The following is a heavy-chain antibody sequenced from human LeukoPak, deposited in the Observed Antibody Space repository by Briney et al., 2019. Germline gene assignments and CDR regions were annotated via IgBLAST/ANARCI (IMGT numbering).Heavy chain of an antibody. CDR2: ITGSGGTP. CDR3: AKGIAYFGEIFDY. CDR1: GFTFSSYA. Sequence: PGGSLRLSCAASGFTFSSYAMSWVRQAPGKGLEWVSTITGSGGTPYFADSVKGRFTISRDNSKNTLSMQMNSLRAEDTALYYCAKGIAYFGEIFDYWGQGTLVTVSS. V-gene: IGHV3-23*01. D-gene: IGHD3-10*01. J-gene: IGHJ4*02.